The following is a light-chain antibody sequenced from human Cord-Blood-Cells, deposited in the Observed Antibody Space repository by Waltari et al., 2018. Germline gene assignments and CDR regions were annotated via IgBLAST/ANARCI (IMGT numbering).Light chain of an antibody. Sequence: QSALTQPASVSGSPGQSITISCTGTCSDVGSYNLVSWNQQHPGKAPKLMIYEGSKRPSGVSNRFSGSKSGNTASLTISGLQAEDEADYYCCSYAGSSTFVFGTGTKVTVL. V-gene: IGLV2-23*03. CDR1: CSDVGSYNL. J-gene: IGLJ1*01. CDR2: EGS. CDR3: CSYAGSSTFV.